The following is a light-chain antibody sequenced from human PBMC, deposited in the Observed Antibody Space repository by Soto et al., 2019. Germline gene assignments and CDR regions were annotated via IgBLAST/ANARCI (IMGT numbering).Light chain of an antibody. J-gene: IGLJ2*01. V-gene: IGLV2-14*03. CDR1: SSDVGGYNY. Sequence: QSALTQPASVSGSPGQSITFSCTGTSSDVGGYNYVSWYQQHPGTAPKLIIFDVSNRPSGVSNRFSGSKSGNTASLTISGLQAEDEADYYCISYTSSSTLVFGGGTKLTVL. CDR2: DVS. CDR3: ISYTSSSTLV.